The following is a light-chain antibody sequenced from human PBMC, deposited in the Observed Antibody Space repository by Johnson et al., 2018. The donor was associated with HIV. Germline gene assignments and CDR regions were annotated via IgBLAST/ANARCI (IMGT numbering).Light chain of an antibody. J-gene: IGLJ1*01. CDR2: ENN. CDR1: SSNFGNNY. CDR3: GTWDTSLTTGGV. Sequence: QSVLTQPPSVSAAPGQKVTISCSGSSSNFGNNYVSWYQQLPGTAPNPLIYENNKRPSGIPARFSGSKSGTSAPLGITGLQTADEADYYCGTWDTSLTTGGVFGAGTKVTVL. V-gene: IGLV1-51*02.